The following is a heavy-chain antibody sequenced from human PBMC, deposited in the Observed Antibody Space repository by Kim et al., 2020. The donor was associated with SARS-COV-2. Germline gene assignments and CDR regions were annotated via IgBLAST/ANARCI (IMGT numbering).Heavy chain of an antibody. J-gene: IGHJ3*02. CDR1: GFTVSSNY. D-gene: IGHD2-2*01. CDR2: IYSGGST. V-gene: IGHV3-53*04. Sequence: GGSLRLSCAASGFTVSSNYMSWVRQAPGKGLEWVSVIYSGGSTYYADSVKGRFTISRHNSKNTLYLQMNSLRAEDTAVYYCARVGYCSSTSCSGAFDIWGQGTMVTVSS. CDR3: ARVGYCSSTSCSGAFDI.